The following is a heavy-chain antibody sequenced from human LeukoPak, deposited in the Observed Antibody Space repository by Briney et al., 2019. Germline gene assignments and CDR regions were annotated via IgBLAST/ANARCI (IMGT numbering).Heavy chain of an antibody. CDR2: RYYSGST. Sequence: SETLSLTCTVSGGSISNYYWGWIRQPPGKGLEWIGIRYYSGSTYYNPSLKSRVTISVDTSKNQFSLTLSSVTAAHTAVYYCARWGVPSGRYYIFDYWGQGTLVTVSS. J-gene: IGHJ4*02. CDR3: ARWGVPSGRYYIFDY. D-gene: IGHD3-10*01. V-gene: IGHV4-39*01. CDR1: GGSISNYY.